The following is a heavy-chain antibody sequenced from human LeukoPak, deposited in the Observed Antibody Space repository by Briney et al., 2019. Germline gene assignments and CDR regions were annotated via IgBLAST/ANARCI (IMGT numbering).Heavy chain of an antibody. Sequence: ASVRVSCKASGYTFTGYYIHWVRQAPGQGLEWMGWISANNGNTNYAQRLQGRVTMTTDTSTSTAYMELRSLRSDDTAMYYCARDDCSTTSCYWGYYYYMDVWGKGTTVTVSS. CDR2: ISANNGNT. V-gene: IGHV1-18*04. CDR3: ARDDCSTTSCYWGYYYYMDV. J-gene: IGHJ6*03. D-gene: IGHD2-2*01. CDR1: GYTFTGYY.